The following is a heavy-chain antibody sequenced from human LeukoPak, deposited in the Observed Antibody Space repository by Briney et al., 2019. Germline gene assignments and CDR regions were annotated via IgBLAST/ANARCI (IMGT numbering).Heavy chain of an antibody. CDR3: ARGPRNYYYYYMDV. CDR1: GFTFTNYS. J-gene: IGHJ6*03. Sequence: GSLRLSCAASGFTFTNYSMNWIRQPPGKRLEWLGYISYTGSTNYNPSLKSRVTISVDTSKNQFSLKLSSVTAADTAVYYCARGPRNYYYYYMDVWGKGTTVAVSS. V-gene: IGHV4-59*12. CDR2: ISYTGST.